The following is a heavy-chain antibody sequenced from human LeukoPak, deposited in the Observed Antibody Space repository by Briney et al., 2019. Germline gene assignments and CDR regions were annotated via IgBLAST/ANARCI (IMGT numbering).Heavy chain of an antibody. CDR1: GGSFSGYY. V-gene: IGHV4-34*01. CDR2: INHSGST. CDR3: ARARVRQLRGGYYYYGMDV. Sequence: SETLSLTCAVYGGSFSGYYWSWIRQPPGKGLEWIGEINHSGSTNYIPSLKSRVTISVDTSKNQFSLKLSSVTAADTAVYYCARARVRQLRGGYYYYGMDVWGQGTTVTVSS. J-gene: IGHJ6*02. D-gene: IGHD6-6*01.